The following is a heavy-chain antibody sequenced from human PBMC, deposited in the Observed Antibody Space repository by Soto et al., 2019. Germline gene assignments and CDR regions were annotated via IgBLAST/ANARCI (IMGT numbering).Heavy chain of an antibody. D-gene: IGHD6-13*01. V-gene: IGHV3-23*01. Sequence: PGGSLRLSCAASEFTFSNYAMSWARQAPGKGLEWVSVISGSGGATYYADSVKGRFTISRDNSKNTLYLQMNSLRAEDTAVYYCARQGYSPTWYLKYWGQGTVVTVSS. CDR3: ARQGYSPTWYLKY. CDR2: ISGSGGAT. CDR1: EFTFSNYA. J-gene: IGHJ4*02.